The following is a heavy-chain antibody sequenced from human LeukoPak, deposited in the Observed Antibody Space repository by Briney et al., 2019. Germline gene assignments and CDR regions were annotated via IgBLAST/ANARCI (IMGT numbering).Heavy chain of an antibody. V-gene: IGHV3-7*01. D-gene: IGHD4-17*01. Sequence: GGSLRLSCAASGFTVSSNYMSWVRQAPGKGLEWVANIKQDASEKYYVDSVKGRFTISRDNAKNSLYLQMNSLRVEDTAVYYCAKDHYGDYRHWGQGTLVTVSS. CDR1: GFTVSSNY. CDR2: IKQDASEK. J-gene: IGHJ4*02. CDR3: AKDHYGDYRH.